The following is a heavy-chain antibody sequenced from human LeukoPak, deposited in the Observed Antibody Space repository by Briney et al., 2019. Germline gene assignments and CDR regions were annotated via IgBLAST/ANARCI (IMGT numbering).Heavy chain of an antibody. V-gene: IGHV1-18*04. CDR2: ISAYNGNT. Sequence: ASVKVSCKASGYTLTSYGLSWVRPDPGQGLEWLGWISAYNGNTNYAQKLQGRVTMTTDTSTSTAYMELKSLRSDGTAVYYCATDTTGLLDYWGQGTLVTVSS. J-gene: IGHJ4*02. D-gene: IGHD1-1*01. CDR1: GYTLTSYG. CDR3: ATDTTGLLDY.